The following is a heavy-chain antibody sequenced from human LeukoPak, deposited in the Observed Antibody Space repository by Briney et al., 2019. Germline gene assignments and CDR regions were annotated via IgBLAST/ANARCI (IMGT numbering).Heavy chain of an antibody. V-gene: IGHV5-51*01. CDR2: IYPGDSDT. J-gene: IGHJ4*02. CDR3: ARLWAVSDKEFDC. D-gene: IGHD6-19*01. Sequence: GESLNISWKGSGYSFTSYWIGWVRQMPGKGLEWMGIIYPGDSDTRYSPSFQGQVTISADKSISTAYLEWSSLKPSDTAMYYCARLWAVSDKEFDCWGQGTLVTV. CDR1: GYSFTSYW.